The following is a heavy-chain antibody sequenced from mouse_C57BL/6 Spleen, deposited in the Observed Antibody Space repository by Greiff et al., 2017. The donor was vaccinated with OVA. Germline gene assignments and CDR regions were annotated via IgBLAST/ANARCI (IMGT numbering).Heavy chain of an antibody. J-gene: IGHJ3*01. D-gene: IGHD6-1*01. CDR1: GFTFSSYA. CDR2: ISDGGSYT. Sequence: EVQRVESGGGLVKPGGSLQLSCAASGFTFSSYAMSWVRQTPEKRLEWVATISDGGSYTYYPDNVKGRFTISRDNAKNNLYLQMSHLKSEDAAMYYCARAASFAYWGQGTLVTVSA. V-gene: IGHV5-4*01. CDR3: ARAASFAY.